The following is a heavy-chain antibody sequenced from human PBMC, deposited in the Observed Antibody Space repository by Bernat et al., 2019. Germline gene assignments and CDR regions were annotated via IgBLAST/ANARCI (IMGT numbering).Heavy chain of an antibody. J-gene: IGHJ3*02. Sequence: QVQLVESGGGVVQPGGSLRLSCAASGFTFSSYGMHWVRQAPGKGLEWGAVIWYDESNKYYADSVKGRFTISRDNSKNTLYLEMNSLRAEDTAVYYCARGYSSSSGVFDIWGQGTVVTVSS. D-gene: IGHD6-6*01. V-gene: IGHV3-33*01. CDR1: GFTFSSYG. CDR2: IWYDESNK. CDR3: ARGYSSSSGVFDI.